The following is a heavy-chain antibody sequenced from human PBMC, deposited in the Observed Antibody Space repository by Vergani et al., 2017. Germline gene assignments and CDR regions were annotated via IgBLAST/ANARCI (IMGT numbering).Heavy chain of an antibody. D-gene: IGHD3-10*01. V-gene: IGHV3-21*01. CDR3: ARGGFGELDAFDI. J-gene: IGHJ3*02. CDR2: ISSSSYI. Sequence: EVQLVESGGGLVKPGGSLRLSCAASGFTFSSYSMNWVRQAPGKGLEWVSSISSSSYIYYADSVKGRFTISRDNAKNSLYLQMNSLRAEDTAVYYCARGGFGELDAFDIWGQGTMVTVSS. CDR1: GFTFSSYS.